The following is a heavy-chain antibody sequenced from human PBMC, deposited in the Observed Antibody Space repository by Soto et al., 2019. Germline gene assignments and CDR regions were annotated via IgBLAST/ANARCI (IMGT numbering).Heavy chain of an antibody. Sequence: GGSLRLSCAASGFTFSSYGMHWVRQAPGKGLEWVAVIWYDGSNKYYADSVKGRFTISRDNSKNTLYLQMNSLRAEDTAVYYCATSLTMVRGSDAFDIWGQGTMVTVSS. CDR2: IWYDGSNK. CDR3: ATSLTMVRGSDAFDI. D-gene: IGHD3-10*01. J-gene: IGHJ3*02. V-gene: IGHV3-33*01. CDR1: GFTFSSYG.